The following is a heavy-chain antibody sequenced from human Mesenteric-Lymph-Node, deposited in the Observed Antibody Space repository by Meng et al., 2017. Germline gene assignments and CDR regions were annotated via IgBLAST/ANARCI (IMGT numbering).Heavy chain of an antibody. CDR3: ARVDTAMVTTYDAFDI. D-gene: IGHD5-18*01. CDR1: GYTFTSYA. CDR2: INTNTGNP. J-gene: IGHJ3*02. Sequence: ASVKVSCKASGYTFTSYAMNWVRQAPGQGLEWMGWINTNTGNPTYAQGFTGRFVFSLDTSVSTAYLQISSLKAEDTAVYYCARVDTAMVTTYDAFDIWGQGTMVTVSS. V-gene: IGHV7-4-1*02.